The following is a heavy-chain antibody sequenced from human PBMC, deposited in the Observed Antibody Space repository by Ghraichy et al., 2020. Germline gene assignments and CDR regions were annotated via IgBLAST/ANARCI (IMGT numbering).Heavy chain of an antibody. J-gene: IGHJ4*02. CDR2: IYYSGST. CDR3: ARRGGVVVPKYYFDY. Sequence: SETLSLTCTVSGGSISSSSYYWGWIRQPPGKGLEWIGSIYYSGSTYYNPSLKSRVTISVDTSKNQFSLKLSSVTAADTAVYYCARRGGVVVPKYYFDYWGQGTLVTVSS. D-gene: IGHD3-22*01. V-gene: IGHV4-39*01. CDR1: GGSISSSSYY.